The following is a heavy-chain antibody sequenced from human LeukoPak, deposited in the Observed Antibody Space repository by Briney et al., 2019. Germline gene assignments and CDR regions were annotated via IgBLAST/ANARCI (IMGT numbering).Heavy chain of an antibody. V-gene: IGHV1-69*05. CDR1: GGTFSSYA. Sequence: SSVKVSCKASGGTFSSYAINWVRQAPGQGLEWMGGTIPIFGTANYAQKFQGRVAITTDESTSTAYMELSSLRSEDTAVYYCARVFARSGEIGGSYYYYWCQGTLVTVSS. D-gene: IGHD1-26*01. CDR2: TIPIFGTA. J-gene: IGHJ4*02. CDR3: ARVFARSGEIGGSYYYY.